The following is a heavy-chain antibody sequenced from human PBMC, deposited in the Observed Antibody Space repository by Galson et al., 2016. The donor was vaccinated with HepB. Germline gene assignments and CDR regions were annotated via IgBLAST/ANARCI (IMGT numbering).Heavy chain of an antibody. D-gene: IGHD2-2*01. CDR3: AKGNIVQVPAAPYA. V-gene: IGHV3-23*01. J-gene: IGHJ5*02. Sequence: SLRLSCAASGFTFSSYAMSWVRQAPGTGLEWVPTISGSGYNTYYADAGRGRFTISRDNSRNTLSLQMDSLRAEDSAIYYCAKGNIVQVPAAPYAWGQGALVTVSS. CDR2: ISGSGYNT. CDR1: GFTFSSYA.